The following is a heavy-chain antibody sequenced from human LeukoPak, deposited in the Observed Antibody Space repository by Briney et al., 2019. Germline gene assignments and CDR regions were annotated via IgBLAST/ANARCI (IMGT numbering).Heavy chain of an antibody. D-gene: IGHD3-10*01. CDR2: INPNSGGT. V-gene: IGHV1-2*06. J-gene: IGHJ5*02. CDR3: ARDRITMVRGVPNWFNP. Sequence: ASVKVSCKASGYTFTGYYMHWVRQAPGQGLEWMGRINPNSGGTNYAQKFQGRVTMTRDTSISTAYMELSRLRSDDTAVYYCARDRITMVRGVPNWFNPWGQGTLVTVSS. CDR1: GYTFTGYY.